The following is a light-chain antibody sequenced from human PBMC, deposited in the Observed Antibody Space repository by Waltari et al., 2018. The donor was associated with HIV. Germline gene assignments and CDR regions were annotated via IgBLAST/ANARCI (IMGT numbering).Light chain of an antibody. CDR2: GAS. J-gene: IGKJ2*01. V-gene: IGKV3-20*01. CDR3: QQYDNSPGYT. CDR1: QTISSPY. Sequence: IVLTQSPGTLSLSPGERVTLSCRASQTISSPYLAWYQQKPGQAPRLLIHGASSRATGIPDRFSGSESGTDFTLTISRLEPEDFAVYYCQQYDNSPGYTFGQGTKLEIK.